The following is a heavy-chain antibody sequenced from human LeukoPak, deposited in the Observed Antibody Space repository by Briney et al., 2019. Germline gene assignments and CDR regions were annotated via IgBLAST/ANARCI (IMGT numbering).Heavy chain of an antibody. Sequence: ASMKVSCKASGYTFTSYAISWVRQAPGQGLEWMGWISAYNGNTNYAQKFQGRVTMTTDTSTTTAYMELRSLRYDDTAVYYCARDGAVAGEFDYWGQGTLVTVSS. CDR2: ISAYNGNT. V-gene: IGHV1-18*04. CDR1: GYTFTSYA. J-gene: IGHJ4*02. D-gene: IGHD6-19*01. CDR3: ARDGAVAGEFDY.